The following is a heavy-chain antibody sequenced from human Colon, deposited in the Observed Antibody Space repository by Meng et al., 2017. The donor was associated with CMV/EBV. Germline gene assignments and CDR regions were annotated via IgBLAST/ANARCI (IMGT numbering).Heavy chain of an antibody. J-gene: IGHJ4*02. Sequence: QGQVVQSGAVVKKPGASVKVSCKASGYTFTGYYRPWVRQAPGQGLEWMGWINPNSGGTNYAQKFQGRVTMTRDTSISTAYMELSRLRSDDTAVYYCARDLRVWFGEFKNWGQGTLVTVSS. CDR1: GYTFTGYY. D-gene: IGHD3-10*01. CDR2: INPNSGGT. V-gene: IGHV1-2*02. CDR3: ARDLRVWFGEFKN.